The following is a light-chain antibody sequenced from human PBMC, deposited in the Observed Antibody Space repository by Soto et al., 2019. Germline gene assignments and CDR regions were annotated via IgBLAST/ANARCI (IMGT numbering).Light chain of an antibody. Sequence: EIVLTQSPGTLSLSPGERATLSCRASQSVSSSYLAWYHQKPGQAPRLLIFGASSRATGIPDRFSGSGSGTDFTLTISRLEPEDFATYYCQQYYSYPITFGQGTRLEIK. CDR3: QQYYSYPIT. CDR1: QSVSSSY. J-gene: IGKJ5*01. CDR2: GAS. V-gene: IGKV3-20*01.